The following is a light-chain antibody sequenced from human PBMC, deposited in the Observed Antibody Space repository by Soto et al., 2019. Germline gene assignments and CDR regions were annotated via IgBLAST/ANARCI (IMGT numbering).Light chain of an antibody. CDR1: SSDVGGYNY. Sequence: QSALTQPRSVSGSPGQSVTISCTGTSSDVGGYNYVSWYQQHPGKAPKLMIYDVSKRPSGVPDRFSGSKSGNTASLTISGLQAEDEADYYCCSYAGSYTFVVFGGATQLPVL. J-gene: IGLJ2*01. V-gene: IGLV2-11*01. CDR2: DVS. CDR3: CSYAGSYTFVV.